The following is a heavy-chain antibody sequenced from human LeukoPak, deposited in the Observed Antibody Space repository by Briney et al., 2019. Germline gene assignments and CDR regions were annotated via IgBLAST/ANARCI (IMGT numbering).Heavy chain of an antibody. V-gene: IGHV3-23*01. CDR1: GFTFSSYA. D-gene: IGHD6-19*01. CDR2: ISGSGGST. Sequence: GGSLRLSCAASGFTFSSYAMSWVRQAPGKGLEWVSAISGSGGSTYYADSVKGRFTISRDNSKNTLYLQMNSLRAEDTAVYYCAKDRGIAVAGRGSGAFDIWGQGTMVTVSS. CDR3: AKDRGIAVAGRGSGAFDI. J-gene: IGHJ3*02.